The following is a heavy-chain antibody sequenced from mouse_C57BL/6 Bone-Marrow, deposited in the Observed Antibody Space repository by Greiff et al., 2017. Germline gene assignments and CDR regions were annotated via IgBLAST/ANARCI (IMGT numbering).Heavy chain of an antibody. CDR2: IYPRSGNT. CDR1: GYTFTSYG. CDR3: ARWYYYSSSSFFAY. Sequence: VMLVESGAELARPGASVKLSCKASGYTFTSYGISWVKQRTGQGLEWIGEIYPRSGNTYYNEKFKGKATLTADKSSSTAYMELRSLTSEDSTVYFCARWYYYSSSSFFAYWGQGTLVTVSA. D-gene: IGHD1-1*01. J-gene: IGHJ3*01. V-gene: IGHV1-81*01.